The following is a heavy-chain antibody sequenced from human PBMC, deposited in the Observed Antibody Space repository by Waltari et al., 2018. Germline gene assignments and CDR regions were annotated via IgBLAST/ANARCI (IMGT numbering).Heavy chain of an antibody. J-gene: IGHJ4*02. D-gene: IGHD2-15*01. V-gene: IGHV3-66*04. CDR1: GFNVRDNY. CDR2: IYSGGST. Sequence: EALLAESGGGSVQPGGSLRLPCAVAGFNVRDNYVSWVRQPPGQGLEWVSIIYSGGSTSYADSVRARFTISRDISKNTVFLQMNSLRAEDTAVYYCASHYCSRGTCHFDSWGQGTLVKVSS. CDR3: ASHYCSRGTCHFDS.